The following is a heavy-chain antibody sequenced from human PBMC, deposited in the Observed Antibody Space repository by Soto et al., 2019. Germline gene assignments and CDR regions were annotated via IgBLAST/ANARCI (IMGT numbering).Heavy chain of an antibody. Sequence: GSLRLSCAASGFTFSHYGMNWVRQAPGKGLEWVSSISSSSSYIYYADSVKGRLTISRDNAKESLYLEMNSLRAEDTAVYYCARDNGLSYDFWSGYPVDYWGQGTLVTVSS. CDR1: GFTFSHYG. CDR2: ISSSSSYI. J-gene: IGHJ4*02. CDR3: ARDNGLSYDFWSGYPVDY. V-gene: IGHV3-21*01. D-gene: IGHD3-3*01.